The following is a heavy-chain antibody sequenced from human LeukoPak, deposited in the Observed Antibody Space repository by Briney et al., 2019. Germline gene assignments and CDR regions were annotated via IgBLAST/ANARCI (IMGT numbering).Heavy chain of an antibody. CDR1: GFTFSTYG. CDR2: ISYDGSNK. J-gene: IGHJ4*02. Sequence: PGRSLRLSCAASGFTFSTYGMHWVRQAPGKGLEWVAVISYDGSNKYYADSVKGRFTISRDNSKNTLYLQMNSLRAEDTAVYYCARDPTGGSGYGRFYFDYWGQGTLVTVSS. D-gene: IGHD5-12*01. V-gene: IGHV3-30*03. CDR3: ARDPTGGSGYGRFYFDY.